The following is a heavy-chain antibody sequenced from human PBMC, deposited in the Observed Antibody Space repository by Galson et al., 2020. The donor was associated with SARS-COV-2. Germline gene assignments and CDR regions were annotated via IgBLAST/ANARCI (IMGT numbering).Heavy chain of an antibody. Sequence: GGSMRLSCAASGFTFSSYAMHWVRQAPGNGLEWVAVISYDGSNKYYADSVKGRFTISRDNSKNTLYLQMNSLRAEDTAVYYCVREGILATPDAFDIWGQGTMVTVSS. CDR1: GFTFSSYA. V-gene: IGHV3-30*01. CDR3: VREGILATPDAFDI. D-gene: IGHD3-10*01. CDR2: ISYDGSNK. J-gene: IGHJ3*02.